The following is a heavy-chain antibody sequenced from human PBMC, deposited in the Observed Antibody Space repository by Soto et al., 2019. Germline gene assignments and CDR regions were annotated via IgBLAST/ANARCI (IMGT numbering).Heavy chain of an antibody. CDR3: ARVRRYHGPHFDY. CDR2: IYYSGST. J-gene: IGHJ4*02. V-gene: IGHV4-61*01. Sequence: QVQLQESGPGLVKPSETLSLTCTVSGGSVSSGSYYWSWIRQPPGKGLEWIGYIYYSGSTNYNPSLKSRVTISVDTSKNQFSLKLSSVTAADTAVYYCARVRRYHGPHFDYWGQGTLVTVSS. D-gene: IGHD2-2*01. CDR1: GGSVSSGSYY.